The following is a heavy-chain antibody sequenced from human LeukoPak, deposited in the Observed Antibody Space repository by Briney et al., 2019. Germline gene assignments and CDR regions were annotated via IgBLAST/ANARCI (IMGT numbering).Heavy chain of an antibody. CDR1: GFTFSSYA. CDR3: ARGRALFD. Sequence: GGSLRLSCAASGFTFSSYAMHWVRQAPGKGLEWVALISYDGSNKYYADSVKARFIISRDNSKNTVYLQMNSLRAEDTAVYYCARGRALFDWGQGTLVTVSS. D-gene: IGHD2-21*01. J-gene: IGHJ4*02. V-gene: IGHV3-30*04. CDR2: ISYDGSNK.